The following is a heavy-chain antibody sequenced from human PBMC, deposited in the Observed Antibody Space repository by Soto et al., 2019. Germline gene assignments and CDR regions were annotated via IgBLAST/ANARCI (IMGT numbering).Heavy chain of an antibody. Sequence: PSETLSLTCTVSGGSISSYYWSWIRQPPGKGLEWIGYIYYSGSTNYNPSLKSRVTISVDTSKNQFSLKLSSVTAADTAVYYCAREPGIAARYYYYYGMDVWGQGTTVTVSS. CDR2: IYYSGST. V-gene: IGHV4-59*01. J-gene: IGHJ6*02. CDR1: GGSISSYY. CDR3: AREPGIAARYYYYYGMDV. D-gene: IGHD6-6*01.